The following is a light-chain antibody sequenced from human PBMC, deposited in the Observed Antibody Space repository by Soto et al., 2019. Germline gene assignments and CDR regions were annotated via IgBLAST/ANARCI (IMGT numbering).Light chain of an antibody. V-gene: IGLV2-14*01. J-gene: IGLJ1*01. CDR2: EVS. CDR3: SSYTSSSTRV. CDR1: SSDVGGYNY. Sequence: QSVLTQPASVSGSPGQSITISCTGTSSDVGGYNYVSWYQQHPGKAPKLMIYEVSNRPSGVSNRFSGSKSGNTAFLTISGLQAEDAADYYCSSYTSSSTRVFGTGTKLTVL.